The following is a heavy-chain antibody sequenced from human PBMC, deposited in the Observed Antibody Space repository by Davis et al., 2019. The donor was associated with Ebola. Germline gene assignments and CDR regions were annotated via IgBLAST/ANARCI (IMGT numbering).Heavy chain of an antibody. CDR3: AKDHLLWFGELFAEGRFDP. CDR1: GFTFSSYA. CDR2: IRYDGSNK. Sequence: GESLKISCAASGFTFSSYAMHWVRQAPGKGLEWVAVIRYDGSNKYYADSVKGRFTISRDNSKNTLYLQMNSLRAEDTAVYYCAKDHLLWFGELFAEGRFDPWGQGTLVTVSS. D-gene: IGHD3-10*01. V-gene: IGHV3-30*02. J-gene: IGHJ5*02.